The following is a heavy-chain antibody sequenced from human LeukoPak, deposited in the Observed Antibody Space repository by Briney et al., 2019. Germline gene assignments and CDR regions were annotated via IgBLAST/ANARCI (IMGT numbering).Heavy chain of an antibody. CDR1: GGSMRNYY. CDR3: ARVYYSSSYDYWYFDL. D-gene: IGHD6-13*01. V-gene: IGHV4-59*01. CDR2: IYYSGST. J-gene: IGHJ2*01. Sequence: SETLSLTCNVSGGSMRNYYWSWIRQPPGKGLEWIGYIYYSGSTNYNPSLKSRVTISVDTSKNQFSLKLSSVTAADTAVYYCARVYYSSSYDYWYFDLWGRGTLVTVSS.